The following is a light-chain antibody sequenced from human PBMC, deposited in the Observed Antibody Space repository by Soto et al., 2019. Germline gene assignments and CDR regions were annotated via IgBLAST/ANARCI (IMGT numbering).Light chain of an antibody. CDR3: MQALQTPT. J-gene: IGKJ1*01. V-gene: IGKV2-28*01. CDR1: QSLLHSNGYNY. Sequence: DIVMTQSPLSLPVTPGEPASISCRSSQSLLHSNGYNYLDWYLQKPGQSPQLLIYLGSNRASGVPDRCSGSGSGTDFTLKISRGEAEDVGVYYCMQALQTPTFGQGTKVEIK. CDR2: LGS.